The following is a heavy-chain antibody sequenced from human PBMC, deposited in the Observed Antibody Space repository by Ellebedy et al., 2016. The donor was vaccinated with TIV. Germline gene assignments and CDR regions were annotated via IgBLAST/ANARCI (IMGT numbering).Heavy chain of an antibody. V-gene: IGHV3-74*01. CDR3: VRDLREYDW. CDR1: GFIFSNYY. Sequence: PGGSLRLSCEASGFIFSNYYMHWVPQAPGKGLEWVARITVYGEPHFYADSGRGRFIISRDNTKNTVFLQMNSLRAEDTAHYYCVRDLREYDWWGQGALVTVSS. D-gene: IGHD2/OR15-2a*01. J-gene: IGHJ4*02. CDR2: ITVYGEP.